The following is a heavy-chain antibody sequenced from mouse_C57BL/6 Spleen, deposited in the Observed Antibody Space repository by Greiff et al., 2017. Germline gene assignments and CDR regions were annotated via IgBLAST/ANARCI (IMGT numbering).Heavy chain of an antibody. CDR1: GYTFTSYW. D-gene: IGHD2-3*01. Sequence: QVQLQQPGAELVKPGASVKLSCKASGYTFTSYWMHWVKQRPGRGLEWIGRIDTNSGGTKYNEKFKSKATLTVDKPSSTAYMQLSSLTSEDSAVYYCARLGAYDYLDYWGQGTTLTVSS. CDR2: IDTNSGGT. CDR3: ARLGAYDYLDY. V-gene: IGHV1-72*01. J-gene: IGHJ2*01.